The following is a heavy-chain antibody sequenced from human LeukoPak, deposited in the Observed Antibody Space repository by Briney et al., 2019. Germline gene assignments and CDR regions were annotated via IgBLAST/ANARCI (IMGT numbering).Heavy chain of an antibody. Sequence: SETLSLTCAVYGGSFSGYYWSWIRQPPGKGLEWIGEINHSGSTNYNPSLKSRVTISVDTSKNQFSLKLSSVTAADTAVYYCARLPQIDYGDSWYLDLWGRGTLVTVSS. CDR2: INHSGST. V-gene: IGHV4-34*01. CDR1: GGSFSGYY. D-gene: IGHD4-17*01. J-gene: IGHJ2*01. CDR3: ARLPQIDYGDSWYLDL.